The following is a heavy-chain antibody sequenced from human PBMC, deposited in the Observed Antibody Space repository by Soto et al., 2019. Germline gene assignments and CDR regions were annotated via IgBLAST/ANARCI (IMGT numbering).Heavy chain of an antibody. CDR1: GFTFSSYA. D-gene: IGHD6-6*01. CDR3: AKDRSIAALRWFDP. Sequence: EVQLLESGGGLVQPGGSLRLSCAASGFTFSSYAMSWVRQAPGKGLEWVSAISGSGGSTYYADSVKGRFTISRDNSKNTLDLQMNGLRAEDRAVYYCAKDRSIAALRWFDPWGQGSPVTVSS. CDR2: ISGSGGST. J-gene: IGHJ5*02. V-gene: IGHV3-23*01.